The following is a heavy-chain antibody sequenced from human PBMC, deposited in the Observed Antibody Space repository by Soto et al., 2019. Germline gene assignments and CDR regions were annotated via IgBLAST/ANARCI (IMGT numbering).Heavy chain of an antibody. J-gene: IGHJ6*01. CDR1: GDTFDDLV. D-gene: IGHD3-10*01. Sequence: QVQLEQSGAEVKKPGSSIKVSCKASGDTFDDLVINWVRQAPGQGLEWMGGFIPIFAKANYAQKFQGRVTIDADKSTSTVYMELSSLKSEYTAVFYCAAGRRGGYGSYDYSLGVWGQGTTVTVSS. CDR3: AAGRRGGYGSYDYSLGV. CDR2: FIPIFAKA. V-gene: IGHV1-69*06.